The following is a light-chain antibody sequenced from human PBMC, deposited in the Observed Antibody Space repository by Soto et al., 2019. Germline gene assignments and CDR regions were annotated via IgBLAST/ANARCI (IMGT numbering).Light chain of an antibody. CDR1: QSVSSN. CDR2: GAS. V-gene: IGKV3-15*01. Sequence: EIVMTQSPATLSVSPGERATLSCRASQSVSSNLAWYQQKPGQAPRLLIYGASTRATGIPARFSGSGSGTECTLTISSLQSEDFAVYYCQQYNNWPPPFGQGNKLEIK. CDR3: QQYNNWPPP. J-gene: IGKJ2*01.